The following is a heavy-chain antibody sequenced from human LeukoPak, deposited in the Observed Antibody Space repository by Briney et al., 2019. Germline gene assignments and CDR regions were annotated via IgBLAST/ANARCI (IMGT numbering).Heavy chain of an antibody. CDR3: AREVGTLPDY. Sequence: ASVKVSCKASGYTFTSYGISWVRQAPGQGLEGMGWINTITGNPTYVQGFTGRFVFSLDASVSTAYLQISSLKTEDTAVYYCAREVGTLPDYWGQGTLVTVSS. V-gene: IGHV7-4-1*02. CDR1: GYTFTSYG. D-gene: IGHD2-21*02. J-gene: IGHJ4*02. CDR2: INTITGNP.